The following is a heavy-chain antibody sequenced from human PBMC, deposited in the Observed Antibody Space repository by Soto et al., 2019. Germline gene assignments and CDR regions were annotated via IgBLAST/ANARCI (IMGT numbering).Heavy chain of an antibody. V-gene: IGHV3-11*01. CDR1: GFTFSDYY. CDR2: ISSSGSTL. Sequence: PGGSLRLSCAASGFTFSDYYMSWIRQAPGKGLEWVSYISSSGSTLYYADSVKGRFTISRDDAKNSLYLQMNSLRAEDTAVYYCASFGVAHIPSTWGQGTLVTVPS. CDR3: ASFGVAHIPST. D-gene: IGHD3-3*01. J-gene: IGHJ5*02.